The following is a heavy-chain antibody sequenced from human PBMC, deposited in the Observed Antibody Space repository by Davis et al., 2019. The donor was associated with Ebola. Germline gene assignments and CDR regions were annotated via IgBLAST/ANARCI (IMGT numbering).Heavy chain of an antibody. Sequence: SVTVSCQASGGTFGRDVINWVRQPPGQGLEWMGFIIPQFGTTQYAQRFQGRLTITADRSTGAAYMDLTTLRSDDTAVYYCARGDVDGSGSSSHFDPWGQGTLVTVSS. CDR3: ARGDVDGSGSSSHFDP. J-gene: IGHJ5*02. CDR2: IIPQFGTT. CDR1: GGTFGRDV. V-gene: IGHV1-69*06. D-gene: IGHD3-10*01.